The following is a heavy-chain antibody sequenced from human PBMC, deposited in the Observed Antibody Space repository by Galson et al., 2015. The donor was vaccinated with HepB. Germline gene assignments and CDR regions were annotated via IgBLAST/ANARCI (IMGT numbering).Heavy chain of an antibody. Sequence: PRKGLGGVTVISYGGCNLYWADSVKGRFTISRDNSKNTLYLQMNSLRAEDTAVYFCAKDPAFGDNPVGWFYLWGQGTLVIVSS. D-gene: IGHD3-16*01. V-gene: IGHV3-30*18. J-gene: IGHJ5*02. CDR2: ISYGGCNL. CDR3: AKDPAFGDNPVGWFYL.